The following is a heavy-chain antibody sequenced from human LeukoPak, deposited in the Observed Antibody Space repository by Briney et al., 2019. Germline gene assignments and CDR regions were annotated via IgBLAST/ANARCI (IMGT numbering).Heavy chain of an antibody. CDR2: IIPILGIA. CDR3: ASLALRYFDWLSRADAFDI. D-gene: IGHD3-9*01. Sequence: SVKVSCKASGGTFSSYAISWVRQAPGQGLEWMGRIIPILGIANYAQKFQGRVTITADKSTSTAYMELSSLRSEDTAVYYCASLALRYFDWLSRADAFDIWGQGTMVTVSS. V-gene: IGHV1-69*04. J-gene: IGHJ3*02. CDR1: GGTFSSYA.